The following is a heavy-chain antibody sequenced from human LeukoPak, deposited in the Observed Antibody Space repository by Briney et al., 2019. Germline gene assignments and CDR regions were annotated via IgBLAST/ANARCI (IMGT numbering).Heavy chain of an antibody. CDR1: GFTFSSYW. D-gene: IGHD4-17*01. CDR2: IKQDGGQI. Sequence: GGSLRLSCAASGFTFSSYWMSWVRQAPGKGLEWVANIKQDGGQIYYLDSVKGRFTVSRDNAKNSLYLQMNSLRAEDTAVYYCARLGARQMLEYWGQGTLVTASS. J-gene: IGHJ4*02. CDR3: ARLGARQMLEY. V-gene: IGHV3-7*01.